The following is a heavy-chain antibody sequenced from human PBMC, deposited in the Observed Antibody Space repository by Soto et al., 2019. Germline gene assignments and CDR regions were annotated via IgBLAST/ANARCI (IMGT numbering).Heavy chain of an antibody. Sequence: EVQLVESGGGLVQPGGSLRLSCAASAFTFSTSGMNWVRQAPGDGLEWVSYISSSGNTIFYADSVKGRFTISRDNAKNSLYLQMHSLREEDTAVYYCAIDRAGAPDYWGQGTLVTVSS. CDR3: AIDRAGAPDY. J-gene: IGHJ4*02. V-gene: IGHV3-48*02. CDR2: ISSSGNTI. CDR1: AFTFSTSG. D-gene: IGHD1-26*01.